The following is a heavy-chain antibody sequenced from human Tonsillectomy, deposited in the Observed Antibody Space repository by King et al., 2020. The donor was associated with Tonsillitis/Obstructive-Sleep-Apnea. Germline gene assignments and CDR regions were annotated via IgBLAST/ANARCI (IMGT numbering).Heavy chain of an antibody. D-gene: IGHD3-16*01. V-gene: IGHV3-53*01. CDR1: GFTVSGKY. Sequence: VQLVESGGGLIQPGGSLRLSCAASGFTVSGKYMSWVRQAPGKGLVWVSVFYSGGSTYYADSVKGRFTVSRDNSKNTLYLQMNSLRVEDTAVYYCARERTVGDYYFDYWGQGTLVTVSS. CDR3: ARERTVGDYYFDY. J-gene: IGHJ4*02. CDR2: FYSGGST.